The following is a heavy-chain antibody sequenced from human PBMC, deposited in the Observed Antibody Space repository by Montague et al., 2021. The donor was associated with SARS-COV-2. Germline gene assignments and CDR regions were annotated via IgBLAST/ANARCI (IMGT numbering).Heavy chain of an antibody. D-gene: IGHD1-26*01. CDR3: ARTSASSDY. Sequence: CAISGDSVSRNSAAGNWIRQSPPRGRERLRRKYYRSKWNNDYAVSVKSRITINPDTSKNQISLQLNSVTPEDTAVYYCARTSASSDYWGQGTLVTVSS. CDR1: GDSVSRNSAA. V-gene: IGHV6-1*01. CDR2: KYYRSKWNN. J-gene: IGHJ4*02.